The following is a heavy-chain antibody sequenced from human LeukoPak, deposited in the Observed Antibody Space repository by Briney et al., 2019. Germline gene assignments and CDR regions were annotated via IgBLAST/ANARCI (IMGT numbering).Heavy chain of an antibody. D-gene: IGHD5-24*01. Sequence: PSQTLSLTCTVSGGSIGSGSYYWNWIRHPAGKGLEWIGRIYTSGSTNYNPSLKSRVTISVDTSKNQFSLKLSSVTAADTAVYYCARFGDGYNFDYWGQGTLVTVSS. CDR2: IYTSGST. CDR1: GGSIGSGSYY. CDR3: ARFGDGYNFDY. J-gene: IGHJ4*02. V-gene: IGHV4-61*02.